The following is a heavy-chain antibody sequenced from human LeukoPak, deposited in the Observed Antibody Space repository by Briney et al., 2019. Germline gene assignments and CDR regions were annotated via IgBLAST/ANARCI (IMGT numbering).Heavy chain of an antibody. CDR2: IYSSGST. CDR1: GGSISNGTSY. J-gene: IGHJ5*01. CDR3: ARGPPDFYNSGSYYNGYNWFDS. V-gene: IGHV4-61*02. D-gene: IGHD3-10*01. Sequence: PSETLSLTCTVSGGSISNGTSYWTGIRPPARKSLEWLGRIYSSGSTNYNPSLKSRVTISADTSKNQFSLTLTSVTAADTAVYYCARGPPDFYNSGSYYNGYNWFDSWGQGTLVTVSS.